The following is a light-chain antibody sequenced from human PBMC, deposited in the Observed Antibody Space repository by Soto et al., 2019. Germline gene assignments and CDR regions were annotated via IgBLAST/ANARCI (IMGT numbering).Light chain of an antibody. CDR2: GAS. CDR3: QQYGSSPWT. V-gene: IGKV3-15*01. J-gene: IGKJ1*01. Sequence: EIVLTQAPGTLSLSPVERATLSCRASQSVSRNLAWYQQKPDQAPRLLIYGASTRATGIPARFSGSGSGTEFTLTISSLQSEDFAVYYCQQYGSSPWTFGQGTKVDIK. CDR1: QSVSRN.